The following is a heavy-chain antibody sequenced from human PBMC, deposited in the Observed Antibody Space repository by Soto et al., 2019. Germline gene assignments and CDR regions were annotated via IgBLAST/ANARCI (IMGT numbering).Heavy chain of an antibody. CDR1: GFTFDDYA. CDR3: AKDIGSYFDWLSTYDY. J-gene: IGHJ4*02. D-gene: IGHD3-9*01. CDR2: ISWNSGSI. Sequence: GGSLRLSCAASGFTFDDYAMHWVRQAPGKGLEWVSGISWNSGSIGYADSVKGRFTISRDNAKNSLYLQMNSLRAEDTALYYCAKDIGSYFDWLSTYDYWGQGTLVTAPQ. V-gene: IGHV3-9*01.